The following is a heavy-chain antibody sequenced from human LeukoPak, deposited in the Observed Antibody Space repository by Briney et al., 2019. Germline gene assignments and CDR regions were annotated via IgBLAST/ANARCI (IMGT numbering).Heavy chain of an antibody. V-gene: IGHV3-7*03. D-gene: IGHD6-19*01. Sequence: PGGSLRLSCAASGFTFSSYWMSWVRQAPAKGLEWVANIKQDGSENYYVDSVKGRFTISRDNAKNSLYLQMNSLRAEDTAVYYCARASQYSSGWYFDYWGQGTLVTVSS. CDR3: ARASQYSSGWYFDY. J-gene: IGHJ4*02. CDR1: GFTFSSYW. CDR2: IKQDGSEN.